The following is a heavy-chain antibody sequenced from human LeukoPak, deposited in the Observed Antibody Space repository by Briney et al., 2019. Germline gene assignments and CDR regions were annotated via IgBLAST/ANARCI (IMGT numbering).Heavy chain of an antibody. CDR1: GFTVSSNF. J-gene: IGHJ5*02. CDR3: ASYFGRS. D-gene: IGHD3-10*01. CDR2: IYSDGST. V-gene: IGHV3-53*01. Sequence: GGSLRLSCAASGFTVSSNFMMWVRQAPGKGLEWVSFIYSDGSTYYADSVKGRFTISRDSSQNTLYLQMNNLRAEDTALYYCASYFGRSWGQGTLVTVSS.